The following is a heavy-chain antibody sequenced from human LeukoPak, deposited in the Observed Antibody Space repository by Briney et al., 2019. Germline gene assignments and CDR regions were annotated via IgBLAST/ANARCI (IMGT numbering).Heavy chain of an antibody. CDR1: GGSISSYY. D-gene: IGHD3-3*01. Sequence: PSETLSLTCPVSGGSISSYYWSWIRQPPGKGLEWLGYIYYSGSTNYNPSLKSRVTISVDTPKNQFSLKLSSVTAADPAVYYCAIGWDFWSRYHVDYWGQGTLGTVPS. CDR3: AIGWDFWSRYHVDY. CDR2: IYYSGST. J-gene: IGHJ4*02. V-gene: IGHV4-59*01.